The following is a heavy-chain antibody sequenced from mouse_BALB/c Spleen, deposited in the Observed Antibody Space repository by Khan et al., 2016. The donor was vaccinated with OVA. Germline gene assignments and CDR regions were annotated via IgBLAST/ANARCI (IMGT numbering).Heavy chain of an antibody. J-gene: IGHJ4*01. CDR3: AKWGTENDCAIDS. CDR2: IWGDGST. Sequence: QVQLMESGPGLVAPSQSLSITCTVSGFSLTNYGVNWVRQPPGKGLEWLGVIWGDGSTNYHSTLMSRLSITKDNSQSQASLKLSSLQNDDTATYFCAKWGTENDCAIDSWGQGTSVTVAS. V-gene: IGHV2-3*01. CDR1: GFSLTNYG.